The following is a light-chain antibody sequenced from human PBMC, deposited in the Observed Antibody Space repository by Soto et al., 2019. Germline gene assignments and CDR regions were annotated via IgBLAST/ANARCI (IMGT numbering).Light chain of an antibody. CDR1: SSNIGSNT. V-gene: IGLV1-44*01. J-gene: IGLJ2*01. CDR3: AAWDDSLNGVV. Sequence: QSVLTQPPSASGTPGQRVTISCSGSSSNIGSNTVNWYQQLPGTAPKLLIYSNNQRASGVPDRFSGSKSGTSASLAISGLQSEDEADYYCAAWDDSLNGVVFGGGTKVTVL. CDR2: SNN.